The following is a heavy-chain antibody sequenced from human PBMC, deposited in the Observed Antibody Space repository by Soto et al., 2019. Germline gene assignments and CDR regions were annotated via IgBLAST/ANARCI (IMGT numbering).Heavy chain of an antibody. Sequence: GGSLRLSCAASGFTFSSYAMSWVRQAPGKGLEWVSAISGSGGSAYYADSVKGRFTISRDNSKNTLYLQMNSLRAEDTAVYYCAKRPGPDSSSWYVAWFDPWGQGTLVTVSS. J-gene: IGHJ5*02. CDR3: AKRPGPDSSSWYVAWFDP. V-gene: IGHV3-23*01. CDR1: GFTFSSYA. D-gene: IGHD6-13*01. CDR2: ISGSGGSA.